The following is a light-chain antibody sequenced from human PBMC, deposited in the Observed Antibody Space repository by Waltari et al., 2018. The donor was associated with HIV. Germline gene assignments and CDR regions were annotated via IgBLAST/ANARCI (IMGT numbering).Light chain of an antibody. Sequence: SYELTQPPSVSVSPGPTARITCSGDALPNHYPYWYQQKPGQAPVLVIYTDIERPSGIPERFSGSSSGTTVTLTISGVQAEDEADYYCQSADNSSTYKIFGGGTKLTVL. CDR1: ALPNHY. CDR2: TDI. V-gene: IGLV3-25*03. CDR3: QSADNSSTYKI. J-gene: IGLJ2*01.